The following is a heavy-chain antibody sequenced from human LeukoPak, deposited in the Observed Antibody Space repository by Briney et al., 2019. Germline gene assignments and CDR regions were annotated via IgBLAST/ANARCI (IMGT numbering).Heavy chain of an antibody. J-gene: IGHJ6*03. CDR3: ARDLGIFGAYYYYYYMDV. V-gene: IGHV4-59*12. Sequence: SETLSLTCTVSGGSISSYYWSWIRQPPGKGLEWIGYIYYSGSTNYNPSLKSRVTISVDTSKNQFSLKLSSVTAADTAVYYCARDLGIFGAYYYYYYMDVWGKGTTVTVSS. D-gene: IGHD3-3*01. CDR1: GGSISSYY. CDR2: IYYSGST.